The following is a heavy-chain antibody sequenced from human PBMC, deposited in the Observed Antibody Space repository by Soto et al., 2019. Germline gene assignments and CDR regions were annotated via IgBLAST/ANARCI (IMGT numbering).Heavy chain of an antibody. CDR2: FDPEDGET. D-gene: IGHD3-10*01. CDR1: GYTLTELS. CDR3: ATDRLLITMVRGVIDLRSRDKYYFDY. J-gene: IGHJ4*02. Sequence: ASVKVSCKVSGYTLTELSMHWVRQAPGKGLEWMGGFDPEDGETIYAQKFQGRVTMTEDTSTDTAYMELSSLRSEDTAVYYCATDRLLITMVRGVIDLRSRDKYYFDYWGQGTLVTVSS. V-gene: IGHV1-24*01.